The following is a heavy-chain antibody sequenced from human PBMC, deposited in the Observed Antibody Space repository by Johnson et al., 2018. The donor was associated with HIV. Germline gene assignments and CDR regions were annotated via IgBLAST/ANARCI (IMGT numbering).Heavy chain of an antibody. Sequence: VQLVESGGGLVQPGRSLRLSCAASGFSFDDYAMHWVRQAPGKGLEWVSGISWNSGNIAYADSVKGRFTISRDNPWNTLYLQMNDLTTEDTAVYYCAKSVVVVLVGDNDDAFDIWGQGTMVTVSS. CDR2: ISWNSGNI. V-gene: IGHV3-9*01. D-gene: IGHD2-21*01. CDR3: AKSVVVVLVGDNDDAFDI. J-gene: IGHJ3*02. CDR1: GFSFDDYA.